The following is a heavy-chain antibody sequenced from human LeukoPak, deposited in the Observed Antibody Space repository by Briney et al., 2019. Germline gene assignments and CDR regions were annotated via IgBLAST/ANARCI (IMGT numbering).Heavy chain of an antibody. CDR3: AREQLGIGLDH. Sequence: GGSLRLSCAASGFTFSSYWMHWVRQVPGKGLVLVSRINTDGSSTSYADSVKGRFTISRDNAKNTLYLQMNSLRVDDTAVYYCAREQLGIGLDHWGQGTLVTASS. CDR2: INTDGSST. CDR1: GFTFSSYW. D-gene: IGHD7-27*01. V-gene: IGHV3-74*01. J-gene: IGHJ4*02.